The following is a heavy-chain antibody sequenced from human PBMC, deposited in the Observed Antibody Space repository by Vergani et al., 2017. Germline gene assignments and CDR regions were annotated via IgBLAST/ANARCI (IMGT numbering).Heavy chain of an antibody. J-gene: IGHJ4*02. CDR2: IDWEDDK. Sequence: QVTLKESGPALVKPTQTLTLPCPFSGFSLSTSGMRVGWIRQPPGKALEWLARIDWEDDKFYSTSLKTRLPNSKATSKNHVVLTMTNMAPMDTATYYCARDLVGATPFAYWGQGTLVTVSS. CDR3: ARDLVGATPFAY. D-gene: IGHD1-26*01. CDR1: GFSLSTSGMR. V-gene: IGHV2-70*04.